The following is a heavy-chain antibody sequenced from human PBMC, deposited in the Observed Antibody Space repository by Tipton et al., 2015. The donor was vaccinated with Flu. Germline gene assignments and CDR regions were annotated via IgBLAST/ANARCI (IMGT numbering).Heavy chain of an antibody. Sequence: QLVQSGAEVKKPGESLKISCKGSGYSFTIYWIVWVRQMPGKGLEWMGIINPGDSETRYSPSFQGQVTISADKSISTAFLQWSSVKASDPAMYYCARRGYGSGSHDFDYWGQGTLVTVSS. D-gene: IGHD3-10*01. CDR2: INPGDSET. CDR1: GYSFTIYW. J-gene: IGHJ4*02. CDR3: ARRGYGSGSHDFDY. V-gene: IGHV5-51*01.